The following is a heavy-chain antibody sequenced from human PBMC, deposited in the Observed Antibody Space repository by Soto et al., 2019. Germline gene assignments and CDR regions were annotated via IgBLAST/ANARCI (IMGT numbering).Heavy chain of an antibody. D-gene: IGHD6-6*01. CDR2: INPNSGGT. CDR1: GYTFTGYY. Sequence: VASVKVSCKASGYTFTGYYMHWVRQAPGQGLEWMGWINPNSGGTNYAQKFQGWVTMTRDTSISTAYMELSRLRSDDTAVYYCARGSRDSSSSGSPNGAFDSWGQGTMVTVSS. J-gene: IGHJ3*02. V-gene: IGHV1-2*04. CDR3: ARGSRDSSSSGSPNGAFDS.